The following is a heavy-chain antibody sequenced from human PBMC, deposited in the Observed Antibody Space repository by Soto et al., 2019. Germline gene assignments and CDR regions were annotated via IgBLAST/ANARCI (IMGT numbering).Heavy chain of an antibody. J-gene: IGHJ6*03. CDR2: INDSGDI. CDR3: ARGLILWFGELSRRGGYYYYMDV. CDR1: GGSFSGYQ. Sequence: QVQLQQWGAGLLKPSETLSLTCAVYGGSFSGYQWSWIRQTPGKGLEWIGGINDSGDINYNPSLKRRVTIWVDSHKKPISLRLSSVTAADTAVYYCARGLILWFGELSRRGGYYYYMDVWGKGTTVIVSS. D-gene: IGHD3-10*01. V-gene: IGHV4-34*01.